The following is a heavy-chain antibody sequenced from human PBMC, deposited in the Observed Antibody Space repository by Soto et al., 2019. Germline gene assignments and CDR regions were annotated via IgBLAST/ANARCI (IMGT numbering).Heavy chain of an antibody. CDR1: GFSLNSNGMC. Sequence: SGPTLVNPTQTLTLTCTFSGFSLNSNGMCVNWIRQPPGKALEWLALIDWDDDKYYSTSLKTRLTISRDTSKNQVVLTMTNMDPVDTATYYCARTSALPLGGPHGMDVWGQGTTVTVSS. CDR3: ARTSALPLGGPHGMDV. J-gene: IGHJ6*02. V-gene: IGHV2-70*13. CDR2: IDWDDDK. D-gene: IGHD3-16*01.